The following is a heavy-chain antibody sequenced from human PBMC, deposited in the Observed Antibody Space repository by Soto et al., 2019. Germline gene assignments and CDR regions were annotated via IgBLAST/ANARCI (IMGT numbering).Heavy chain of an antibody. CDR2: INSGSTSV. CDR1: GFIFNSYS. J-gene: IGHJ4*02. V-gene: IGHV3-48*01. CDR3: GSSASPDAY. D-gene: IGHD3-22*01. Sequence: EVQLVESGGGLVQPGGSLRLSCVASGFIFNSYSMNWVRQAPGKGLEWISYINSGSTSVFYADSVKGRFTISRDNAKNSLYLQMNSLRAEDTAVYYCGSSASPDAYWGKGTLVTVSS.